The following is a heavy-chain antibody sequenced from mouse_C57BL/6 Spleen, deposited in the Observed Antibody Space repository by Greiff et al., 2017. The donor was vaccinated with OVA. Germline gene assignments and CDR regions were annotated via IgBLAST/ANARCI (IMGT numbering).Heavy chain of an antibody. V-gene: IGHV1-54*01. CDR2: INPGSGGT. Sequence: VQLQQSGAELVRPGTSVKVSCKASGYAFTNYLIEWVKQRPGQGLEWIGVINPGSGGTNYNEKFKGKATLTADKSSSTAYMQLSSLTSEDSAVYFCARSGYDYDGYYAMDYGGQGTSVTVSS. CDR1: GYAFTNYL. D-gene: IGHD2-4*01. J-gene: IGHJ4*01. CDR3: ARSGYDYDGYYAMDY.